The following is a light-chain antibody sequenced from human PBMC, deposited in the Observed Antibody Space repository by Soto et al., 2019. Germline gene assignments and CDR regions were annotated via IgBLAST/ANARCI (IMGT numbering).Light chain of an antibody. CDR3: QHYNSYPWT. V-gene: IGKV1-5*01. CDR2: HAS. Sequence: DIQMSQSPSTVAASMGDRVTITCRASQTINNWLAWYQQKPGKAPNLLIYHASNLETGVPSRFSGSAFGTEFTLTISSLQPDDFATYYCQHYNSYPWTFGQGTKVDIK. CDR1: QTINNW. J-gene: IGKJ1*01.